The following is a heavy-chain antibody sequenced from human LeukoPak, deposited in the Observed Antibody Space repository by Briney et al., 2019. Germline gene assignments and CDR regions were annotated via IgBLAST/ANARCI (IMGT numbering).Heavy chain of an antibody. CDR1: GFTFSSYE. CDR3: ATHSSSWYYFDY. Sequence: GGSLRLSCAASGFTFSSYEMNWVRQAPGKGLEWVSYISSSGSTIYYADSVKGRFTISRDNAKNSLYLQMNSLRAEDTAVYYCATHSSSWYYFDYWGQGTLVTVS. V-gene: IGHV3-48*03. J-gene: IGHJ4*02. CDR2: ISSSGSTI. D-gene: IGHD6-13*01.